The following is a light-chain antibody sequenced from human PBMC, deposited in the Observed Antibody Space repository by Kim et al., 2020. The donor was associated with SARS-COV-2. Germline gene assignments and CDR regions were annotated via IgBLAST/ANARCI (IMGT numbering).Light chain of an antibody. V-gene: IGKV3-11*01. CDR2: DAS. CDR1: QSVSRY. J-gene: IGKJ4*01. Sequence: LSPGERATLSCRASQSVSRYLAWYQQKPGQAPRLLIYDASNRATGVPARFSGSGSGTDFALTISSLEPEDFALYYCQQRSNWPLTFGGGTKVDIK. CDR3: QQRSNWPLT.